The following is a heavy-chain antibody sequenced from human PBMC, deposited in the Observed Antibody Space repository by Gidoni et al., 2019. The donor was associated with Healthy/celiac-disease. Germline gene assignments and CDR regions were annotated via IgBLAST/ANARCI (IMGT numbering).Heavy chain of an antibody. J-gene: IGHJ4*02. D-gene: IGHD3-10*01. V-gene: IGHV1-69*04. CDR2: IIPILGIV. Sequence: QVQLVQSGAEVTKPGSSVKVSCKASGGTFSSYAISRVRQAPGQGLEWMGSIIPILGIVNYAQKFQGRVTITADKSTSTAYLELSSLRSEDTAVYYCARGLAYYYGSGSSAWGAPFGYWGQGTLVTVSS. CDR3: ARGLAYYYGSGSSAWGAPFGY. CDR1: GGTFSSYA.